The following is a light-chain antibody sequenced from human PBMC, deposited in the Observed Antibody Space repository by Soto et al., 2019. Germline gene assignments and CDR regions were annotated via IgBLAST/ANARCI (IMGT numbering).Light chain of an antibody. CDR3: SSYTIKNTWV. CDR2: EVT. V-gene: IGLV2-14*01. J-gene: IGLJ3*02. CDR1: TSDVGGYDR. Sequence: QSALTQPASVTGSPGQSITISCTGTTSDVGGYDRVSWFQQYPGTAPKLMIYEVTNRPSGVSDRFSGSKSVNTASLTISGLQPEDGADYYCSSYTIKNTWVFGGGTKLTVL.